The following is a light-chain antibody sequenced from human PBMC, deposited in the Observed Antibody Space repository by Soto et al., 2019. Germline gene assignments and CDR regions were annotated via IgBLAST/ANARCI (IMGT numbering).Light chain of an antibody. CDR1: SSNIGAGYD. J-gene: IGLJ2*01. CDR3: QSFDTSLSGFVG. Sequence: QAVLTQPPSMSGAPGQRVTISCTGSSSNIGAGYDVHWYQQHPGTAPKLLIFDNNNRPSGVPDRFSGSKSDTSASLAITGLPAEDEADYYCQSFDTSLSGFVGFGGGTKLTVL. CDR2: DNN. V-gene: IGLV1-40*01.